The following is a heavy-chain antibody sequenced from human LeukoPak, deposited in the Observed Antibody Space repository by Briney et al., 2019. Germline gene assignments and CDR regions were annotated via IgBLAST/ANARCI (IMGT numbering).Heavy chain of an antibody. CDR3: AKKMGYSNSCNDY. CDR2: ISGDGIST. D-gene: IGHD6-13*01. Sequence: GGSLRLSCAASGFTFSTYAMSWVRQTPGKGLEWVSGISGDGISTYYASSVRGRFTISRDNSMNTLYLQMNSLRAEDTALYYCAKKMGYSNSCNDYWGQGTLVTVSS. V-gene: IGHV3-23*01. J-gene: IGHJ4*02. CDR1: GFTFSTYA.